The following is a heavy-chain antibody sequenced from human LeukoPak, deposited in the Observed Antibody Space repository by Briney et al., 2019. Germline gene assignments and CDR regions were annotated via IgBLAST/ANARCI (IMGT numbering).Heavy chain of an antibody. CDR2: IKQDGSEK. Sequence: GGSLRLSCAASGFTFSSYWMSWVRQAPGKGLEWVANIKQDGSEKYYVDSVKGRFTISRDNAKNSLYLQMNSLRAEDTAVYHCARVGRDVVVPAAIPADYWGQGTLVTVSS. J-gene: IGHJ4*02. D-gene: IGHD2-2*01. V-gene: IGHV3-7*01. CDR3: ARVGRDVVVPAAIPADY. CDR1: GFTFSSYW.